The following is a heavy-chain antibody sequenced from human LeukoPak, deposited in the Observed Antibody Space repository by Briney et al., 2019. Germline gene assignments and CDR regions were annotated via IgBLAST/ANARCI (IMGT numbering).Heavy chain of an antibody. J-gene: IGHJ3*02. V-gene: IGHV3-21*01. CDR1: GFTFSSYS. CDR3: ARDYDILTGPIRGAFDI. CDR2: ISSSSSYI. D-gene: IGHD3-9*01. Sequence: GGSLRLSCAASGFTFSSYSMNWVRQAPGKGLEWVSSISSSSSYIYYADSVKGRFTISRDNAKNSLYLQMNSLRAEDTAVYYCARDYDILTGPIRGAFDIWGQGTMVTVSS.